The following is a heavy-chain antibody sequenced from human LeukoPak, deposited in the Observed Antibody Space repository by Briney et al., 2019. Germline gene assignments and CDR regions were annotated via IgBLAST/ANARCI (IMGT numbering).Heavy chain of an antibody. D-gene: IGHD1-26*01. CDR2: INHSGST. V-gene: IGHV4-34*01. J-gene: IGHJ4*02. CDR3: ARHLNDIVGDTADSYSFES. Sequence: SETLSLTCAVYGGSFSGYYWSWIRQPPGKGLEWIGEINHSGSTNYNPSLKSRVTISVDTSKNQFSLKLSSVTAADTAVYYCARHLNDIVGDTADSYSFESSGPRTPVTASS. CDR1: GGSFSGYY.